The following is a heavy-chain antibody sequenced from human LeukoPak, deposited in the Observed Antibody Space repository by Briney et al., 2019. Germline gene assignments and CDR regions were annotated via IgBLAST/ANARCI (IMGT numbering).Heavy chain of an antibody. V-gene: IGHV3-9*01. Sequence: PGRSLRLSCAASGFTFDDYAMHWVRQAPGKGLEWVSGISWNSGSIGYADSVKGRFTISRDNAKNSLYLQMNSLRAEDTALYYCAKVDSSRMYYYDSSGYYDYWGQGTLVTVSS. CDR1: GFTFDDYA. CDR3: AKVDSSRMYYYDSSGYYDY. CDR2: ISWNSGSI. D-gene: IGHD3-22*01. J-gene: IGHJ4*02.